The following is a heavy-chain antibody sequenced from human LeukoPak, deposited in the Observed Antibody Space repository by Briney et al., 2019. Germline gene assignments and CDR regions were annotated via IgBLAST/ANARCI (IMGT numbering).Heavy chain of an antibody. CDR2: MSGSGGRT. V-gene: IGHV3-23*01. CDR1: GFTFRSYG. CDR3: AGGTGWLIDS. Sequence: GGSLRLSCAASGFTFRSYGMSWVRQAPGKGLEWVSGMSGSGGRTDYADSVKGRFTISRDNSKNTLYLQMTSLRPEDTALYYCAGGTGWLIDSWGQGTLVTVSS. D-gene: IGHD3-9*01. J-gene: IGHJ4*02.